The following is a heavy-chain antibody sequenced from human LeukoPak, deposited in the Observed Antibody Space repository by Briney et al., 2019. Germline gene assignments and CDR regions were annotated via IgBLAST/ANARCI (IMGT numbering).Heavy chain of an antibody. D-gene: IGHD3-22*01. J-gene: IGHJ4*02. CDR2: ISGSGGST. CDR1: GFTFSSYA. Sequence: GGSLRLSCAASGFTFSSYAMSWVRQAPGKGLEWVSAISGSGGSTYYADSVKGRFTISRDNSKNTLYLQMNSLRAEDTAVYYCASSASDYYDSSGYYRYWGQGTLVTVSS. CDR3: ASSASDYYDSSGYYRY. V-gene: IGHV3-23*01.